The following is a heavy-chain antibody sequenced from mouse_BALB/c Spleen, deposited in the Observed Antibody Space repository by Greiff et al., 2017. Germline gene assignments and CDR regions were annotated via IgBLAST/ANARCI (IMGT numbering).Heavy chain of an antibody. V-gene: IGHV2-6-7*01. J-gene: IGHJ1*01. CDR2: IWGDGST. CDR3: ARDGNYGSSYWYFDV. CDR1: GFSLTGYG. Sequence: QVQLQQSGPGLVAPSQSLSITCTVSGFSLTGYGVNWVRQPPGKGLEWLGMIWGDGSTDYNSALKSRLSISKDNSKSQVFLKMNSLQTDDTARYYCARDGNYGSSYWYFDVWGAGTTVTVSS. D-gene: IGHD1-1*01.